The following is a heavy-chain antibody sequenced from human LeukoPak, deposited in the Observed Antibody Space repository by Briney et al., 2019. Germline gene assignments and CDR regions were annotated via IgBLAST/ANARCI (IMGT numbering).Heavy chain of an antibody. CDR3: ARHSGSGSLSRPFDP. CDR1: GGSVTSGGFY. D-gene: IGHD3-10*01. Sequence: LETLSLTCSVSGGSVTSGGFYWGWLRQPPGKGPEWIATIYYTGSTYYNPSLQSRVTISIDTSKNQFSLRLTSETATDTAVYHCARHSGSGSLSRPFDPWGQGTLVTVSS. V-gene: IGHV4-39*01. J-gene: IGHJ5*02. CDR2: IYYTGST.